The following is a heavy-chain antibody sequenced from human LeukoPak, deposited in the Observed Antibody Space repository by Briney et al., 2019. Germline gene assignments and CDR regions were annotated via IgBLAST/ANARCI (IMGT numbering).Heavy chain of an antibody. D-gene: IGHD6-19*01. V-gene: IGHV1-2*02. CDR2: INPNSGGT. CDR1: GYTFTGYY. J-gene: IGHJ4*02. Sequence: EASVKVSCKASGYTFTGYYMHWVRQAPGQGLEWMGWINPNSGGTNYAQKFQGRVTMTRDTSISTAYMELSRLRSDDTAVYYCARDMRQWLVLFDRFPQYYFDYWGQGTLVTVSS. CDR3: ARDMRQWLVLFDRFPQYYFDY.